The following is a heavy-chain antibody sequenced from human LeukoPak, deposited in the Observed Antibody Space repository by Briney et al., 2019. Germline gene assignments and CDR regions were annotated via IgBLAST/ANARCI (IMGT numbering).Heavy chain of an antibody. V-gene: IGHV4-31*03. D-gene: IGHD5-18*01. CDR1: GGSISSGGYY. CDR3: ARGSRGYSCG. J-gene: IGHJ4*02. CDR2: IYYSGST. Sequence: SETLSLTCTVSGGSISSGGYYWSWIRQHPGKGLEWIGYIYYSGSTYYNPSLKSRVTISVDTSKNQFSLKLSSVTAADTAVYYCARGSRGYSCGWGQGTLVTVSS.